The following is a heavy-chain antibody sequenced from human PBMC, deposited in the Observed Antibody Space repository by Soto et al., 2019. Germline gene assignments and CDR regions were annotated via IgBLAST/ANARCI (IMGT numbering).Heavy chain of an antibody. CDR3: ARVSGSGYYDY. Sequence: QVQLQESGPGLVKPSETLSITCTVSGDSMSSYYWSCIRKPPGKGLEWIWYLYYSGSINYHPSLKSRVTISVDTSKNQFSLTLSSVTAADTAVYYCARVSGSGYYDYWVQGTLVTVYS. V-gene: IGHV4-59*01. D-gene: IGHD3-22*01. CDR2: LYYSGSI. J-gene: IGHJ4*02. CDR1: GDSMSSYY.